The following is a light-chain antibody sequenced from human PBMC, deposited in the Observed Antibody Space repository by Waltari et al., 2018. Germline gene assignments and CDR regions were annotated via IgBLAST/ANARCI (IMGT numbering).Light chain of an antibody. V-gene: IGLV1-40*01. J-gene: IGLJ3*02. CDR2: GKN. Sequence: QSVLTQPPSVSGAPGQRVTICCTGSSANIGANYGVHWYQQLPGTAPKVMIYGKNNRPSGVPDRFSGSKSGTSASLASTGVRAEDEADYYCQSYDSTQSGWVFGGGSKVTVL. CDR3: QSYDSTQSGWV. CDR1: SANIGANYG.